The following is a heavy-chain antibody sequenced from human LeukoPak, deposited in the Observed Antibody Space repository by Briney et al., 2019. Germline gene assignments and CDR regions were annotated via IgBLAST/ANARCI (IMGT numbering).Heavy chain of an antibody. CDR1: GFTFSSYS. Sequence: PGGSLRLSCAASGFTFSSYSMNWVRQAPGKGLEWVSSISSSSSYISYADSVKGRFTISRDNSKNTLYLQMNSLRAEDTAVYYCAKPSALTMVRGVQTGGFDYWGQGTLVTVSS. V-gene: IGHV3-21*04. J-gene: IGHJ4*02. D-gene: IGHD3-10*01. CDR2: ISSSSSYI. CDR3: AKPSALTMVRGVQTGGFDY.